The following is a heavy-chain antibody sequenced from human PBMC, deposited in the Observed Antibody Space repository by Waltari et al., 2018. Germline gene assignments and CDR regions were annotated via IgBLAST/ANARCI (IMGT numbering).Heavy chain of an antibody. Sequence: EVQLVESGGGLVQPGVSMRLSCGVSGFTFSRYSMNWVRQAPGKGREWVSYISGSRSTIYYADSVKGRFTISRDNAKNSMHLKMSSLRAEDTAVYYCATAARRRDVGDLSWGQGTLVTVSS. CDR1: GFTFSRYS. V-gene: IGHV3-48*01. CDR3: ATAARRRDVGDLS. CDR2: ISGSRSTI. J-gene: IGHJ4*02. D-gene: IGHD3-16*02.